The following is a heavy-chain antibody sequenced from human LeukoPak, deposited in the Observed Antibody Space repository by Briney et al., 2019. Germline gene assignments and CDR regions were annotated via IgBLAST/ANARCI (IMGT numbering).Heavy chain of an antibody. D-gene: IGHD1-20*01. V-gene: IGHV3-21*01. CDR2: LSTSSSHI. CDR1: AYTFWHYM. J-gene: IGHJ4*02. Sequence: KAGWSLRLSCTASAYTFWHYMMNWVRQAPGKGLECASSLSTSSSHIYYADSLKGRFTVSRDNAKNSLYLQMSTIWAVSTAVYYCARDDNWNDKPFDLWGPGTLVTVSS. CDR3: ARDDNWNDKPFDL.